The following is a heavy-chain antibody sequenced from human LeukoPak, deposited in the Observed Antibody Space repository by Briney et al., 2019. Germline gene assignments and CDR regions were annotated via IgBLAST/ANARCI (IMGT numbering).Heavy chain of an antibody. CDR2: IYSGGST. CDR1: GFTVSSNY. CDR3: ARDKVTYYYDSSGYYDC. D-gene: IGHD3-22*01. Sequence: GSLRLSCAASGFTVSSNYMSWVRQAPGKGLEWVSVIYSGGSTYYADSVKGRFTISRDNSKNTLYLQMNSLRAEDTAVYYCARDKVTYYYDSSGYYDCWGQGTLVTVSS. V-gene: IGHV3-66*01. J-gene: IGHJ4*02.